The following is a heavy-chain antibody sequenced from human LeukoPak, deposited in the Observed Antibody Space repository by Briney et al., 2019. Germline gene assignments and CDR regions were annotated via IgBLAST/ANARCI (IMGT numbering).Heavy chain of an antibody. CDR3: TIQLRAPASDSGYDYYFPNYFYYYYSYV. CDR1: GFTFSKDW. CDR2: INSKGGGRKK. V-gene: IGHV3-15*01. J-gene: IGHJ6*03. D-gene: IGHD5-12*01. Sequence: GGTLRLSCTASGFTFSKDWMSWVRQAPGKGLEWVGRINSKGGGRKKDYVARVKGRFTISRDDSKLTLYLQMNSLKTEDTAVYYCTIQLRAPASDSGYDYYFPNYFYYYYSYVSGKGTTVTVS.